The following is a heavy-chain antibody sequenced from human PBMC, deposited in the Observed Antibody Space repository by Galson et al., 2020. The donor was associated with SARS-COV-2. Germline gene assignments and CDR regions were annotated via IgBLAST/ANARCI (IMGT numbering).Heavy chain of an antibody. V-gene: IGHV3-48*04. CDR1: GATFSDYG. CDR2: ISSRSTSI. J-gene: IGHJ5*02. D-gene: IGHD6-19*01. Sequence: GESLKISCAAYGATFSDYGMNWVRQAPGEGLEWVSYISSRSTSIFYADSVKGRFTISRDNAKNSLLLQMNSLRAEDTAVYYCARHVGYCSCIEFFLSWFDPWGQGTPVTVSS. CDR3: ARHVGYCSCIEFFLSWFDP.